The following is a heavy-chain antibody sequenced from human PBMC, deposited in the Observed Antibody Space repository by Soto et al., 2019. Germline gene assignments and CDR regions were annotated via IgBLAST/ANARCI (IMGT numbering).Heavy chain of an antibody. CDR1: GFTFSSYG. CDR3: AKEAWYLYYYDRSGYSSFDY. V-gene: IGHV3-30*18. Sequence: GGSLRLSCAASGFTFSSYGMHWVRQAPGKGLEWVAVISYDGSNKYYADSVKGRFTISRDNSKNTLYLQMNSLRAEDTAVYYCAKEAWYLYYYDRSGYSSFDYRGPGPLVTVS. D-gene: IGHD3-22*01. CDR2: ISYDGSNK. J-gene: IGHJ4*02.